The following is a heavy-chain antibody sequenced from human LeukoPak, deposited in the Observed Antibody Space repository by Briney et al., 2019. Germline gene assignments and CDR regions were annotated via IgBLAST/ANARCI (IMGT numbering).Heavy chain of an antibody. Sequence: GGSLRLSCAASGFTVSSYAMTWVRQAPGKGLEWVSVITGSDSRTYYADSVKGRFSISRDNSKNTVYLQMNSLRAEDTAAYYCAKVTLRGGGRNHDAFDVWGQGTMVTVSS. CDR1: GFTVSSYA. D-gene: IGHD2-15*01. J-gene: IGHJ3*01. CDR2: ITGSDSRT. CDR3: AKVTLRGGGRNHDAFDV. V-gene: IGHV3-23*01.